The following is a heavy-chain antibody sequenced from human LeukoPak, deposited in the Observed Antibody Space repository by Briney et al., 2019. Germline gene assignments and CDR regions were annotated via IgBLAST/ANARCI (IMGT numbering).Heavy chain of an antibody. CDR3: AELGITMIGGV. V-gene: IGHV3-48*03. D-gene: IGHD3-10*02. CDR1: GFTFSSYE. CDR2: ISSSGSTI. Sequence: GGSLRLSCAASGFTFSSYEMNWVRQAPGKGLEWVSYISSSGSTINYADSVKGRFTISRDNAKNSLYLQMNSLRAEDTAVYYCAELGITMIGGVWGKGTTVIISS. J-gene: IGHJ6*04.